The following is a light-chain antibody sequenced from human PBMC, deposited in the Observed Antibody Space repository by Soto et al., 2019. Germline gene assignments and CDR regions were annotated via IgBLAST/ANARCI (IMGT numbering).Light chain of an antibody. J-gene: IGKJ5*01. CDR3: QQYNDWTSIT. Sequence: EIVMTQSPATLSVSPGERATFSCRASQSVRSYLAWYQQKPGQAPRLLISGASTRATGVPARFSGSGSGTEFTLTISSLQSEDFAVYYCQQYNDWTSITFGQGTRLEIK. CDR2: GAS. CDR1: QSVRSY. V-gene: IGKV3-15*01.